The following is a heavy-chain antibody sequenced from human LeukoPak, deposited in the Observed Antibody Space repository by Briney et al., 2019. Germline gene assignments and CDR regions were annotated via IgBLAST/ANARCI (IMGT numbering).Heavy chain of an antibody. J-gene: IGHJ5*02. CDR3: ARTLGSDTLTGYYAAGLNWLDP. CDR1: GDTFGSYA. Sequence: SLTVSFTTSGDTFGSYAFMWVRQAPGQGLEWMGGVFPILGTRNYAEKFRGRVTLTAEESTVTAYMELSSLTSDDTAVYYCARTLGSDTLTGYYAAGLNWLDPWGQGTLVIVSS. D-gene: IGHD3-9*01. V-gene: IGHV1-69*01. CDR2: VFPILGTR.